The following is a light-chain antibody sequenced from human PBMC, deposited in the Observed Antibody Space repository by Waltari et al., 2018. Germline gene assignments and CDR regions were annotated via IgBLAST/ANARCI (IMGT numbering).Light chain of an antibody. CDR1: QSVFHRSNNMNF. CDR2: WAS. J-gene: IGKJ1*01. Sequence: DIEMTQSPVSLAVSLGARATINCKSSQSVFHRSNNMNFLAWYQHKVGKPPKLLISWASARESGVSDRFSGSGSGTDFTLTIRNLQAEDVAVYYCQQYFSSPPTFGQGTKVEIK. CDR3: QQYFSSPPT. V-gene: IGKV4-1*01.